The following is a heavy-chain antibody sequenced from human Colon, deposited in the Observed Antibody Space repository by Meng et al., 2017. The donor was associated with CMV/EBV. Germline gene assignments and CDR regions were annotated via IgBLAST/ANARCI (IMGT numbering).Heavy chain of an antibody. D-gene: IGHD6-19*01. Sequence: GGSLRLSCAGSGFTFEYHTMHWVRQGPGKGLEWVSLVSWDGGSIHYGESFKGRFTISRDNARKSLFLQMNNLRPEDTAVYYCGVSVSGWSVMDSFDMWGQGTVVTVSS. J-gene: IGHJ3*02. V-gene: IGHV3-43*01. CDR2: VSWDGGSI. CDR1: GFTFEYHT. CDR3: GVSVSGWSVMDSFDM.